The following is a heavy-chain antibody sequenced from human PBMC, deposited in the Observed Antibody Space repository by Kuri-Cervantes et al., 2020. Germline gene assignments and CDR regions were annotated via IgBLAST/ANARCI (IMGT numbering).Heavy chain of an antibody. J-gene: IGHJ6*02. CDR1: GFTFDDYA. D-gene: IGHD2-2*02. CDR2: ISWNSGSI. CDR3: ARGLYCSSTSCYTTYYYGMDV. Sequence: GGSLRLSCAASGFTFDDYAMHWVRQAPGKGLEWVSGISWNSGSIGYADSVKGRFTISRDNAKNSLYLQMNSLRAEDTALYYCARGLYCSSTSCYTTYYYGMDVWGQGTTVTVSS. V-gene: IGHV3-9*01.